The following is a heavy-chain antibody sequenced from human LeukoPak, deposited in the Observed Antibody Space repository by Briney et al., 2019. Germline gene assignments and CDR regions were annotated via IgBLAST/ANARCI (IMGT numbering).Heavy chain of an antibody. CDR2: IYPGDSDT. Sequence: GDSLKIPCKGSGYSFTSYWIGWVRQMPGKGLEGMGNIYPGDSDTRSSPSFQGQVTISADKSSSTAYLQWSSLKASDTAMYYCVTGRRTTILFYWGQGTLVTVSS. J-gene: IGHJ4*02. CDR3: VTGRRTTILFY. V-gene: IGHV5-51*01. D-gene: IGHD1-1*01. CDR1: GYSFTSYW.